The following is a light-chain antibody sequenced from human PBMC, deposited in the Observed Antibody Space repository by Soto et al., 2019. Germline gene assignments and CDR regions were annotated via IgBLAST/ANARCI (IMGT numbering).Light chain of an antibody. V-gene: IGKV3-20*01. CDR3: QQYGSSPTT. Sequence: EIVLTQSPGTLSLSPGERATLFCRASQSVSTYLAWYQQKPGQAPRLLIYAASTRATGIPARFSGSGSGTDFTLTISRLEPEDFAVYYCQQYGSSPTTFGQGTKVDIK. CDR1: QSVSTY. J-gene: IGKJ1*01. CDR2: AAS.